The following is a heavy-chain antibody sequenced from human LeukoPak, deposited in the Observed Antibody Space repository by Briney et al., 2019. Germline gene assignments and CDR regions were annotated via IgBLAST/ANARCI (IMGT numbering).Heavy chain of an antibody. D-gene: IGHD7-27*01. CDR3: ARDNWGSLDY. V-gene: IGHV4-59*11. CDR1: GSSISSHS. J-gene: IGHJ4*02. CDR2: DSNNGNI. Sequence: SETLSLTCTVSGSSISSHSWGWVRQPPGKGLEWIGYDSNNGNINYNPALMSRVTISVDTSKRQFSLKLRSVTAADTAVYYCARDNWGSLDYWGQGTLVTVSS.